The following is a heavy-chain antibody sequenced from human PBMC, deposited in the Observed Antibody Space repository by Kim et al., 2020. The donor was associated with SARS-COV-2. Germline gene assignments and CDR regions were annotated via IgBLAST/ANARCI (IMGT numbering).Heavy chain of an antibody. D-gene: IGHD1-26*01. Sequence: GGSLRLSCAASGFTFDDYAMHWVRQAPGKGLEWVSGISWNSGSIGYADSVKGRFTISRDNAKNSLYLQMNSLRAEDTALYYCAKGGGSYYHGRFDYWGQG. CDR1: GFTFDDYA. V-gene: IGHV3-9*01. CDR3: AKGGGSYYHGRFDY. J-gene: IGHJ4*02. CDR2: ISWNSGSI.